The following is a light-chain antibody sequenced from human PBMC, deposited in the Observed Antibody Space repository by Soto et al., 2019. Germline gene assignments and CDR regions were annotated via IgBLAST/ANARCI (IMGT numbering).Light chain of an antibody. CDR2: SND. CDR1: TSNIGTNT. Sequence: QSVLTQSPPASGTPGQRVSISCSGSTSNIGTNTVSWYQHVPGTAPKLLIYSNDQRPSAVPGRFSGSKSGTSASLAISGLLSEDEADYYCATWDDSLNVVFGGGTKVTVL. CDR3: ATWDDSLNVV. J-gene: IGLJ2*01. V-gene: IGLV1-44*01.